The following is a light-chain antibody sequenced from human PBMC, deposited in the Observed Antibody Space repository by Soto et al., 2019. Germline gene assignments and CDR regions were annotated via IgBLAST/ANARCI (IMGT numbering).Light chain of an antibody. V-gene: IGLV2-14*02. Sequence: QSALTQPASVSGSPGQSIAISCTGTSSVVGSHDLVSWYQQQSGKVPKLIIYDVSSRPSGVSNRFSGSKSGNTASLTISGLQAEDEADYYCRSFTSTTTYGFGTGTKVTVL. CDR1: SSVVGSHDL. CDR2: DVS. CDR3: RSFTSTTTYG. J-gene: IGLJ1*01.